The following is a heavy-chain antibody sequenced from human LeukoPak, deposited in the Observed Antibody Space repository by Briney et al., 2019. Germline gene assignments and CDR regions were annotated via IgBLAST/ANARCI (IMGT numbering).Heavy chain of an antibody. CDR1: GFTFSSYS. CDR3: ARDLAGYSSGWSDY. D-gene: IGHD6-19*01. J-gene: IGHJ4*02. CDR2: ISSSSSYI. V-gene: IGHV3-21*01. Sequence: PGGSLRLSCAASGFTFSSYSMNWVRQAPGKGLEWVSSISSSSSYIYYADSVKGRFTISRDNAKNSLCLQMNSLRAEDTAVYYCARDLAGYSSGWSDYWGQGTLVTVSS.